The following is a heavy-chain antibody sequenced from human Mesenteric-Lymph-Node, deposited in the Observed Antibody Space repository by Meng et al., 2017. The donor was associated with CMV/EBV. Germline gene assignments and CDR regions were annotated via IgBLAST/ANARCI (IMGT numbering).Heavy chain of an antibody. J-gene: IGHJ4*02. D-gene: IGHD1-26*01. CDR3: AKDPSWELPGTYFHY. CDR2: IRYDGSNK. Sequence: GESLKISCAASGFTFSSYGMHWVRQAPGKGLEWVAFIRYDGSNKYYADSVKGRFTISRDNSKNTLYLQLNSLRVEDTAMYYCAKDPSWELPGTYFHYWGQGTLVTVSS. V-gene: IGHV3-30*02. CDR1: GFTFSSYG.